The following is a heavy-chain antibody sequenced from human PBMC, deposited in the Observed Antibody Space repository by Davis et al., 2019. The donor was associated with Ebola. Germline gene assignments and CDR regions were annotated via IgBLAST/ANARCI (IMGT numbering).Heavy chain of an antibody. CDR2: VRFDGSNK. V-gene: IGHV3-30*02. CDR3: ARRSSDCSSTSCAYYYYMDV. D-gene: IGHD2-2*01. J-gene: IGHJ6*03. CDR1: GFTFSSYA. Sequence: PGGSLRLSCAASGFTFSSYAMHWVRQPPGKGLQWVALVRFDGSNKYYADSVKGRFTISRDNSKNTLYLQMNSLRAEDTAVYYCARRSSDCSSTSCAYYYYMDVWGKGTTVTVSS.